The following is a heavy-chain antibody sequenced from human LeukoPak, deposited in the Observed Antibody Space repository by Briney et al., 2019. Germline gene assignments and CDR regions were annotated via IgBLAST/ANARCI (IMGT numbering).Heavy chain of an antibody. D-gene: IGHD3-3*01. V-gene: IGHV4-34*01. CDR3: ARGRDFWSGYPFDY. CDR1: GGSFSGYY. Sequence: PSETLSLTCAVYGGSFSGYYWSWIRQPPGKGLEWIGEINHSGSTNYNPSLKSRVTISVDTSKNQFSLKLSSVTAADTAVYYCARGRDFWSGYPFDYWGQGTLVTVSS. CDR2: INHSGST. J-gene: IGHJ4*02.